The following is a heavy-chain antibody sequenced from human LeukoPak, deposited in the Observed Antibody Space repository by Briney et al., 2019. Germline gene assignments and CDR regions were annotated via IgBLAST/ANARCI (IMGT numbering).Heavy chain of an antibody. CDR2: ISSSSSTI. J-gene: IGHJ3*02. V-gene: IGHV3-48*04. D-gene: IGHD4-17*01. CDR3: ARDRWTTVSPAAFDI. CDR1: GFTFSSYS. Sequence: GGSLRLSCAAPGFTFSSYSMNWVRQAPGKGLEWVSYISSSSSTIYYADSVKGRFTISRDNAKNSPYLQMNSLRAEDTAVYYCARDRWTTVSPAAFDIWGQGTMVTVSS.